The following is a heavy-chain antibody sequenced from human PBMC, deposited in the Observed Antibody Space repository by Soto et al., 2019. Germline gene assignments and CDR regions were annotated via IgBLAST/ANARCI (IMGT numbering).Heavy chain of an antibody. V-gene: IGHV1-46*01. CDR3: ASSMVAATYYYYYYGMDV. CDR1: GYTFTSYY. CDR2: INPSGGST. J-gene: IGHJ6*04. D-gene: IGHD2-15*01. Sequence: ASVKFSCKASGYTFTSYYMHWVRQAPGQGLEWMGIINPSGGSTSYAQKFQGRVTMTRDTSTSTAYMELSSLRSEDTAVYYCASSMVAATYYYYYYGMDVWGKGTTVTVXS.